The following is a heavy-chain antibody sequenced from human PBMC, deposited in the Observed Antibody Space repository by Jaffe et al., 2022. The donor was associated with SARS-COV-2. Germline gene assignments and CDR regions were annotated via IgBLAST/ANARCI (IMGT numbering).Heavy chain of an antibody. V-gene: IGHV1-46*04. J-gene: IGHJ4*02. CDR2: INPGGGGT. Sequence: QVQLVQSGAEVKKPGASVEVSCKASGYTFTTYYMHWVRQAPGQGLEWMGVINPGGGGTSYAQKLQGRVTMTRDTSTSTAYMEMSSLRSEDTAVYYCARAHSGDYYFDYWGQGALVTVSS. CDR1: GYTFTTYY. D-gene: IGHD1-26*01. CDR3: ARAHSGDYYFDY.